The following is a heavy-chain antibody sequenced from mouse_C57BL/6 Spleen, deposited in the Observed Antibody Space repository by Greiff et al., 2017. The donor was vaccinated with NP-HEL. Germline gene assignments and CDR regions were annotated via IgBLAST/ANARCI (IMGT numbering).Heavy chain of an antibody. CDR3: AREGGSFWDY. J-gene: IGHJ2*01. CDR1: GYTFTDYY. D-gene: IGHD1-1*01. CDR2: INPNNGGT. V-gene: IGHV1-26*01. Sequence: VQLQQSGPELVKPGASVKISCKASGYTFTDYYMNWVKQSHGKSLEWIGDINPNNGGTSYNQKFKGKATLTVDKSSSTAYMELRSLTSEDSAVYYCAREGGSFWDYWGQGTTRTVSS.